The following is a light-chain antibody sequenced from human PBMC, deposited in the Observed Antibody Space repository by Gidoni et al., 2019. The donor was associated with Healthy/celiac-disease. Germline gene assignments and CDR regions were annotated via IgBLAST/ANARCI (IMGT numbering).Light chain of an antibody. J-gene: IGLJ2*01. CDR3: CSYAGSSTFHVV. CDR1: SSDVGSYTL. V-gene: IGLV2-23*02. Sequence: QSALTQPAPVSGSPGQSITISCTGTSSDVGSYTLVSWYQQHPGKAPKLMIYEVSKRPSGVSNRFSGSKSGNTASLTISGLQAEDEADYYCCSYAGSSTFHVVFGGGTKLTVL. CDR2: EVS.